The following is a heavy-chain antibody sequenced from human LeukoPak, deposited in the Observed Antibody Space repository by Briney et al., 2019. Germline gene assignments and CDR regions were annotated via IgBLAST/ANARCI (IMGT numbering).Heavy chain of an antibody. CDR1: AFTFTSYG. J-gene: IGHJ4*02. CDR3: AKKAYGSGEKMADY. Sequence: PGGSLRLSCAASAFTFTSYGLHWVRQAPGKGLEWVSFIRYDGSNKYYADSVKGRFIISRDNSKNTLYLQMNSLRVEDTAVYYCAKKAYGSGEKMADYWGQGTLVTVSS. D-gene: IGHD3-10*01. CDR2: IRYDGSNK. V-gene: IGHV3-30*02.